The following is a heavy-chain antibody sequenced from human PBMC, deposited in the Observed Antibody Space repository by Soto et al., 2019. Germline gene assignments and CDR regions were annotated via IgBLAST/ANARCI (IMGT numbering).Heavy chain of an antibody. CDR1: GFTFSSYS. J-gene: IGHJ6*02. CDR2: ISSGSITI. Sequence: XXSLRLTCAASGFTFSSYSMHWVPQAPGKGLEWVSYISSGSITIYYADSVKGRFTISRDNAKNSLYLQMNSLRDEDTAVYYCARGGSSSDNGMDVWGQGTTVTVSS. CDR3: ARGGSSSDNGMDV. D-gene: IGHD6-6*01. V-gene: IGHV3-48*02.